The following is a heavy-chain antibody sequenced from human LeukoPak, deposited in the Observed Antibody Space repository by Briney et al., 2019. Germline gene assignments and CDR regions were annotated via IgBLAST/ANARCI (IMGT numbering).Heavy chain of an antibody. CDR1: GGSIGSGGYS. D-gene: IGHD1-20*01. CDR3: ARGGLGYNWNSFDY. Sequence: SETLSLTCTVSGGSIGSGGYSWTWIRQHPGKGLEWIGYIYYSGSTYYNPSLNSRVTISVDTSKNQFSLKLSSVTAADTAVYYCARGGLGYNWNSFDYWGQGTLVTVPS. J-gene: IGHJ4*02. V-gene: IGHV4-31*03. CDR2: IYYSGST.